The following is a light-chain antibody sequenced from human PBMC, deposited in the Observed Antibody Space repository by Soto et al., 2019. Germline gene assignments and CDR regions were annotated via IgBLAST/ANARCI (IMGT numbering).Light chain of an antibody. Sequence: EIVLTQSPATLSLSPGESATLSCRASQTIGSYLAWYQQKPGQAPRLLIYDASNRATDIPARFSGSGSGTDFTRTISSLEPEDAAVYYCQQRRNWPPVTFGGGTKVEIK. CDR2: DAS. J-gene: IGKJ4*01. V-gene: IGKV3-11*01. CDR3: QQRRNWPPVT. CDR1: QTIGSY.